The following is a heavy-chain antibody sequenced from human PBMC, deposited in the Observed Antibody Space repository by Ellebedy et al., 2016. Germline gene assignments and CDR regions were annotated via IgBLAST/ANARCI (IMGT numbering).Heavy chain of an antibody. Sequence: GESLKISXQGSGYSFTSYWIGWVRQMPGKGLEWMGIIYPGDSDTRYSPSFQGQVTISADKSISTADLQWSSLKASDTAMYYCARHDSSSWYIDYWGQGTLVTVSS. CDR2: IYPGDSDT. V-gene: IGHV5-51*01. CDR1: GYSFTSYW. D-gene: IGHD6-13*01. J-gene: IGHJ4*02. CDR3: ARHDSSSWYIDY.